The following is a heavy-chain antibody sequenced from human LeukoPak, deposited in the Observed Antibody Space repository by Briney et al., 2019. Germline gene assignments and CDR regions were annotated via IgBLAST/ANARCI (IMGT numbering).Heavy chain of an antibody. V-gene: IGHV3-21*01. CDR2: ISSSSSYYI. CDR1: GFTFSTYT. CDR3: GAAYSGSSPFDY. J-gene: IGHJ4*02. Sequence: GGSLRLSCTASGFTFSTYTMNWVRQAPGKGLEWVSSISSSSSYYIYYADSVKGRFTISRDNAKNSLFLQMNSVRAEDTAVYYCGAAYSGSSPFDYWGQGTLVTVSS. D-gene: IGHD1-26*01.